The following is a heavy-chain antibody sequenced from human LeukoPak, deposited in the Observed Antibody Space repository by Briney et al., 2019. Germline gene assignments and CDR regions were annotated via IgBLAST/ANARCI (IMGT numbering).Heavy chain of an antibody. D-gene: IGHD3-16*02. J-gene: IGHJ5*02. Sequence: PGESLQISCKGSGYSFTSYWIGWVRQMPGKGLEWMGIIYPGDSDTRYSPSFQGQVTISADKSISTAYLQWSSLKASDTAMYYCARHARIVATRLVAYVWGSYRSNWFDPWGQGTLVTVSS. CDR1: GYSFTSYW. V-gene: IGHV5-51*01. CDR3: ARHARIVATRLVAYVWGSYRSNWFDP. CDR2: IYPGDSDT.